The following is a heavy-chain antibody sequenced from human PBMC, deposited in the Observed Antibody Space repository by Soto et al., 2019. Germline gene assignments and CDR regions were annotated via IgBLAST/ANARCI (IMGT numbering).Heavy chain of an antibody. CDR2: IYYTGRT. J-gene: IGHJ4*02. CDR1: GGSITSYY. Sequence: SETLSLTCTLSGGSITSYYWSWVRQSPGKGPEWLGDIYYTGRTYYNPSLKSRVTISVDTSKKQFSLKLGSVTAADTAVYFCARVPHGYFFDSSLEYYFDYWGQGALVTVSS. V-gene: IGHV4-59*01. CDR3: ARVPHGYFFDSSLEYYFDY. D-gene: IGHD3-22*01.